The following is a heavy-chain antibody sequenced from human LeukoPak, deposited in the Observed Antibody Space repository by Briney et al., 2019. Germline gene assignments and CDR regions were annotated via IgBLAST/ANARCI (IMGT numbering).Heavy chain of an antibody. CDR1: GFTFSSCG. D-gene: IGHD3-10*01. V-gene: IGHV3-30*02. CDR2: IRYDGSNK. J-gene: IGHJ6*03. Sequence: GGSLRLSCAASGFTFSSCGMHWVRQAPGKGLEWVAFIRYDGSNKYDADSVKGRFTISRDNSKNTLYLQMNSLRVEDTAVYYCAKDHYYGSGSYYNDNYMDVWGKGATVTISS. CDR3: AKDHYYGSGSYYNDNYMDV.